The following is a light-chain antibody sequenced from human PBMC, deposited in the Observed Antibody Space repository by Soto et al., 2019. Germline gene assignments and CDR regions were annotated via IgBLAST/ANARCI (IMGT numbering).Light chain of an antibody. J-gene: IGKJ1*01. CDR2: DVS. CDR3: QQYNTFWT. Sequence: DIQITQSPSTLSASVGDRVTITCRASQIIGTSLAWYQQKPGKAPKVLIYDVSTLQSGVPSRFSGSGSGTEFTLTISSLQPDDSATYYCQQYNTFWTFGQGTKVDIK. CDR1: QIIGTS. V-gene: IGKV1-5*01.